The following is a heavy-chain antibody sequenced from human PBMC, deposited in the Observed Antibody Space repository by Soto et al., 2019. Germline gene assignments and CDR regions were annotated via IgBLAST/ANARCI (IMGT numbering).Heavy chain of an antibody. V-gene: IGHV4-31*03. CDR2: IYYSGST. Sequence: SLTCTVSGASVGRDDYYWSWIRQQPGKGLEWIGYIYYSGSTNYNPSLKSRLTISVDTSKNQFSLQLRSVTAADTAVYYCARTWIGSPFDFWGQGSLVTVS. D-gene: IGHD5-12*01. CDR1: GASVGRDDYY. J-gene: IGHJ4*02. CDR3: ARTWIGSPFDF.